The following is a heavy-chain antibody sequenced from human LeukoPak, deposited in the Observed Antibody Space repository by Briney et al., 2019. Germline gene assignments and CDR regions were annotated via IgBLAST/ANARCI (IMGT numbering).Heavy chain of an antibody. CDR1: GFTFSSYE. D-gene: IGHD3-22*01. Sequence: PGGSLRLSCAASGFTFSSYEMNWVRQAPGKGLEWVSYISSSGSTIYYADSVKGRFTISRDNAKNSLYLQMNSLRAEDTAVYYCARDGGPNYYDSSGYSVYWGQGTLVTVSS. CDR2: ISSSGSTI. CDR3: ARDGGPNYYDSSGYSVY. J-gene: IGHJ4*02. V-gene: IGHV3-48*03.